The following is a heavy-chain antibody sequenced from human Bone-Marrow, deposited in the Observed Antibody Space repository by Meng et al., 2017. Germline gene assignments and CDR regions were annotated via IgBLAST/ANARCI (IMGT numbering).Heavy chain of an antibody. Sequence: GASLKISCKGSGYRFSRYWIGWVRQMPGKGLEWMGIIHPGDSDTRYSPSFKGQVTIPADKSIGTAYLQWSSLKDSDTAIYYCAKPNGGGYSYVGVWGQGTTVTVSS. J-gene: IGHJ6*02. D-gene: IGHD5-18*01. CDR1: GYRFSRYW. CDR2: IHPGDSDT. V-gene: IGHV5-51*01. CDR3: AKPNGGGYSYVGV.